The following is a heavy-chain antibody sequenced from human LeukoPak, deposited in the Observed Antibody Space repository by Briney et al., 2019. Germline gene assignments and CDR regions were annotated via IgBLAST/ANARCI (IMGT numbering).Heavy chain of an antibody. CDR1: GFTFSSYA. Sequence: GRSLRLSCAASGFTFSSYAMHWVRQAPGKGLEWVAVISYDGSNKYYADSVKGRFTISRDNSKNTLYLQMNGLRAEDTAVYYCARPPYGDYWGQGTLVTVSS. D-gene: IGHD4-17*01. CDR2: ISYDGSNK. CDR3: ARPPYGDY. V-gene: IGHV3-30-3*01. J-gene: IGHJ4*02.